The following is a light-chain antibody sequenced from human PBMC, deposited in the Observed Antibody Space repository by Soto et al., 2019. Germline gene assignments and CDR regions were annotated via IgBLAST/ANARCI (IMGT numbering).Light chain of an antibody. CDR2: GAS. J-gene: IGKJ5*01. CDR3: QQYDTWPSIT. Sequence: EIVMTQSPATLSVSPGEGATLSCRASQSVRTKLAWYQQKAGQAPRLLIYGASTRATGVSDRFSGSGSRTEYTLTISSLQSEDFAVYYCQQYDTWPSITFGQGTRLEIK. V-gene: IGKV3-15*01. CDR1: QSVRTK.